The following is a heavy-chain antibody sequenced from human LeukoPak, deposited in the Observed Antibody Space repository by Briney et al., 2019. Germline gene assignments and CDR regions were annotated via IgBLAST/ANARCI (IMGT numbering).Heavy chain of an antibody. J-gene: IGHJ6*02. CDR1: GYTFTSYG. Sequence: ASVKVSCKASGYTFTSYGISWVGRAPGQGLEWMGWISAYNGNTNYAQKLQGRVTMTTDTSTSTAYMELRSLRSDDTAVYYCARDHNYYYYYGMDVWGQGTTVTVSS. V-gene: IGHV1-18*01. CDR2: ISAYNGNT. CDR3: ARDHNYYYYYGMDV.